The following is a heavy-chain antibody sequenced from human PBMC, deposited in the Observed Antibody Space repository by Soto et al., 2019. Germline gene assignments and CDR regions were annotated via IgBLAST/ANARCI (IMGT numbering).Heavy chain of an antibody. CDR3: TRLIVVVPAAGNYYYYMDV. J-gene: IGHJ6*03. Sequence: EVQLVESGGGLVQPGGSLKLSCAASGFTFSGSAMHWVRQASGKGLEWVGRIRSKANSYATAYAASVKGRCTISRDDSKNTAYLQMNSLKTEDTAVYYCTRLIVVVPAAGNYYYYMDVWGKGTTVTVSS. CDR1: GFTFSGSA. CDR2: IRSKANSYAT. V-gene: IGHV3-73*01. D-gene: IGHD2-2*01.